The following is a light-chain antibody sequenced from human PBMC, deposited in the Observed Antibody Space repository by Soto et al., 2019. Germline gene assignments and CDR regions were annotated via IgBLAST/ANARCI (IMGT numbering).Light chain of an antibody. CDR2: EVS. J-gene: IGLJ3*02. CDR3: SSYAGSNNWV. CDR1: SSDVGRYNY. V-gene: IGLV2-8*01. Sequence: QSALTQPRSVSGSPGQSVTISCTGTSSDVGRYNYVSWYQQHPGKAPKLMIYEVSKRPSGVPDRFSGSKSGNTASLTVSGLQAEDEADYYCSSYAGSNNWVFGGGTKLTVL.